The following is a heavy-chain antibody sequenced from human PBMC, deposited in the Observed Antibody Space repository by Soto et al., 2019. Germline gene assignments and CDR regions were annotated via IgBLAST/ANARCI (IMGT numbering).Heavy chain of an antibody. CDR1: GGCLFGDY. V-gene: IGHV4-4*07. J-gene: IGHJ5*02. Sequence: PXGTLSLTCTVSGGCLFGDYCTWIRQPAGGGLEWIGRINSDGNTNYSPSLKSRVTMSVDPSRKHFSLNLTSVTAADTASYFCARARRLENWFDPWGPGIQVTVSS. D-gene: IGHD5-12*01. CDR2: INSDGNT. CDR3: ARARRLENWFDP.